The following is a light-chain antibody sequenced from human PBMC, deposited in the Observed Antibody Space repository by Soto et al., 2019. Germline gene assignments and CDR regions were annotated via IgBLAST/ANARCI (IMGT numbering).Light chain of an antibody. CDR3: QQSNNWPWT. CDR1: QSISGT. V-gene: IGKV3-15*01. CDR2: GAS. Sequence: IVMTQSPATLSLSPGGRASLSCRASQSISGTLAWYQQKHGQAPTLLIYGASTRATSFPARFSGSVSGTDCTLTISSLKPEDGSVYYCQQSNNWPWTFGQGTKVDIK. J-gene: IGKJ1*01.